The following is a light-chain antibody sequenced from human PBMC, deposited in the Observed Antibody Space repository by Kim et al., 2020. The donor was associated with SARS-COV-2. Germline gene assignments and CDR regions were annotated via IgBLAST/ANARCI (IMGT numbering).Light chain of an antibody. CDR1: QSISSY. CDR3: QQSYSTPRMYT. CDR2: AAS. Sequence: DIQMTQSPSSLSASVGDRVTITCRASQSISSYLNWYQQKPGKAPKLLIYAASSLQSGVPSRSSGSGSGTDFTPTISSLQPEDFATYYCQQSYSTPRMYTFGQGTKLEI. J-gene: IGKJ2*01. V-gene: IGKV1-39*01.